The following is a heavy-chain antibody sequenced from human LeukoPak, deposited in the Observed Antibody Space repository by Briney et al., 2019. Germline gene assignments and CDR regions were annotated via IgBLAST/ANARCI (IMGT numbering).Heavy chain of an antibody. Sequence: GGSLRLSCAASGFTFSNYAMSWVRQAPGKGLEWVSSISGSGDITYSAASVKGRFTISRDNSKNTLYVQMNSLRAEDTAVYYCAKGKDYYLDYWGQGTLVTVSS. CDR3: AKGKDYYLDY. D-gene: IGHD3-10*01. J-gene: IGHJ4*02. CDR2: ISGSGDIT. V-gene: IGHV3-23*01. CDR1: GFTFSNYA.